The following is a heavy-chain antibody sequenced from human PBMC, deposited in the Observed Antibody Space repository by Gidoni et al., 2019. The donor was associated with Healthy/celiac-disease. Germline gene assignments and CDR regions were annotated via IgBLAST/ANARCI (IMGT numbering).Heavy chain of an antibody. Sequence: EVQLLESGGGLVQPGGSLRLSCAASGFTFSSYAMLWVRQAPGKGLEWVSAISGSGCSTYYADSVKGRFTISRDNSKNTLYLQMNSLRAEDTSVDYCAKDRMSGYVFGGMDVWGQGTTVTVSS. CDR3: AKDRMSGYVFGGMDV. J-gene: IGHJ6*02. D-gene: IGHD5-12*01. V-gene: IGHV3-23*01. CDR2: ISGSGCST. CDR1: GFTFSSYA.